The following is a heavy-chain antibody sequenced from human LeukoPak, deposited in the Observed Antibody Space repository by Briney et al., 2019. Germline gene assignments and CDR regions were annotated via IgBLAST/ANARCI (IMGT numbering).Heavy chain of an antibody. CDR1: GGSISSGGYS. CDR3: ARDRSSTSPYYYYGMDV. V-gene: IGHV4-31*03. J-gene: IGHJ6*02. D-gene: IGHD2-2*01. Sequence: PSQTLSLTCTVSGGSISSGGYSWSWIRQHPGKGLEWIGYIHYSGSTYYNPSLKSRVTISVDTSKNQFSLKLSSVTAADTAVYYCARDRSSTSPYYYYGMDVWGQGTTVTVSS. CDR2: IHYSGST.